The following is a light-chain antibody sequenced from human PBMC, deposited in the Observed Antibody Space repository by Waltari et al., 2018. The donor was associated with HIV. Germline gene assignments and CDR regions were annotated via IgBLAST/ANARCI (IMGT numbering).Light chain of an antibody. Sequence: QSVLPQPPSVSGTPGQRVTISCSGTTSNIGTNVVNWYQQRPGTAPKLPLSSNNQRPARVPDRFAGFKSATAAALAVNGLRSEDETEYYCATGDDTPTGHVLFGGETKVTVL. CDR1: TSNIGTNV. CDR2: SNN. V-gene: IGLV1-44*01. CDR3: ATGDDTPTGHVL. J-gene: IGLJ2*01.